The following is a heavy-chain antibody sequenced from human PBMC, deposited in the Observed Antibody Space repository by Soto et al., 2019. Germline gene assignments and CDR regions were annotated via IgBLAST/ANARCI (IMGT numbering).Heavy chain of an antibody. CDR3: ARAGAYYYDSSGGYAFDI. D-gene: IGHD3-22*01. CDR2: MNPNSGNT. Sequence: QVQLVQSGAEVKKPGASVKVSCKASGYTFTSYDINWVRQATGQGLEWMGWMNPNSGNTGYAQKFQGRVTMTRNTSIGTASMARSSLRSEDTGVYYCARAGAYYYDSSGGYAFDIWGQGTRVTVSA. V-gene: IGHV1-8*01. J-gene: IGHJ3*02. CDR1: GYTFTSYD.